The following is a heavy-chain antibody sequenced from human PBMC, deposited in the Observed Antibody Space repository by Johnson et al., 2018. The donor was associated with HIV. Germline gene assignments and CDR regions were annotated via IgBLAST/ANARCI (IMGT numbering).Heavy chain of an antibody. CDR1: GFTFSSYA. D-gene: IGHD6-6*01. CDR2: ISYDGTNT. Sequence: QMQLVESGGGVVQPGRSLRLSCVASGFTFSSYAMHWVRQAPGKGLEWVAVISYDGTNTYYADSVRGRFTISRDNSRNTVFLQMIILRPKDTAMYYCASGVTARAPLLIWGQGTMVTVSS. V-gene: IGHV3-30*04. CDR3: ASGVTARAPLLI. J-gene: IGHJ3*02.